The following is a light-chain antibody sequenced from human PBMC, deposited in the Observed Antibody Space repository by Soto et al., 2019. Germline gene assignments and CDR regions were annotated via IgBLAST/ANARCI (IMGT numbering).Light chain of an antibody. CDR3: QQYGDSPLYS. CDR2: NAS. V-gene: IGKV3-20*01. Sequence: IVLTQSPGTLSLSPGERATLSCRASQSVDSDFLAWYQQKSGQAPRLLIYNASRRAAGIPDRFSGSGSGTDFTLTISRLEPEDFAVYFCQQYGDSPLYSFGQGTKVEIK. CDR1: QSVDSDF. J-gene: IGKJ2*01.